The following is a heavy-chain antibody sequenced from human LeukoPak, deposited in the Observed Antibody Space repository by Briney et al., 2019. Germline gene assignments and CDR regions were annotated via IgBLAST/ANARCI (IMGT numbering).Heavy chain of an antibody. Sequence: GGSLRLSCAASGFTFSSYGMHWVRQAPRKGLEWVAFIRYGGSNKYYADSVKGRFTISRDNSKNTLYLQMNSLRAEDTAVYYCAKDIAGVSDPWGQGTLVTVSS. J-gene: IGHJ5*02. CDR3: AKDIAGVSDP. CDR1: GFTFSSYG. V-gene: IGHV3-30*02. D-gene: IGHD1-20*01. CDR2: IRYGGSNK.